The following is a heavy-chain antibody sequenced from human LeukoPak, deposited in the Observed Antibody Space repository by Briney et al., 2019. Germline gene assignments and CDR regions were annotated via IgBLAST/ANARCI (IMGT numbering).Heavy chain of an antibody. J-gene: IGHJ4*02. CDR3: ARTYYYYGSGSFSPTFDY. Sequence: GASVKVSCKVSGYTLTELSMHWVRQAPGKGLEWMGGFDPEDGETIYAQKFQGRVTITADKSTSTAYMELSSLRSEDTAVYYCARTYYYYGSGSFSPTFDYWGQGTLVTVSS. CDR2: FDPEDGET. CDR1: GYTLTELS. V-gene: IGHV1-24*01. D-gene: IGHD3-10*01.